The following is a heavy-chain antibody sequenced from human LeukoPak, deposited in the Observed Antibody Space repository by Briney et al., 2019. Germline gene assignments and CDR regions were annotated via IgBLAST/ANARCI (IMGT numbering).Heavy chain of an antibody. CDR2: IYYSGST. CDR3: ARHFYDSSGTDY. D-gene: IGHD3-22*01. Sequence: SETLSLTCTVSGGSISSSSYYWGWIRQPPGKGLEWIGSIYYSGSTYYNPSLKSRVTISVDTSKNQFSLKLSSVTAADTAVYYCARHFYDSSGTDYWGQGTLVTLSS. CDR1: GGSISSSSYY. J-gene: IGHJ4*02. V-gene: IGHV4-39*01.